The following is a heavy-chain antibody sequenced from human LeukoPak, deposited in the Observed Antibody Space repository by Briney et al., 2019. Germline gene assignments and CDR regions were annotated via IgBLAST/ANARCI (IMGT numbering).Heavy chain of an antibody. Sequence: GASGKVSCKASGGTFSSYAISWVRQAPGQGLEWMGRIIAILGIANYAQKFQGRVTITADKSTSTAYMELSSLRSEDTAVYYCAREQRFGEIFIDYWGQGTLVTVSS. V-gene: IGHV1-69*04. J-gene: IGHJ4*02. CDR3: AREQRFGEIFIDY. D-gene: IGHD3-10*01. CDR2: IIAILGIA. CDR1: GGTFSSYA.